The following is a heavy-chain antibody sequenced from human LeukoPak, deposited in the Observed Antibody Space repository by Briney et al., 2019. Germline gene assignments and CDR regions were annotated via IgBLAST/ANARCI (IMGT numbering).Heavy chain of an antibody. J-gene: IGHJ4*02. CDR3: AKDIAAAGGPCAY. Sequence: GRSLRLSCAASGFTFSGYDMHWVRQAPGKGLECVALIRSDGSDKYYADSVKGRFTISRDNSKNTLFLQMNSLRAEDTAVYYCAKDIAAAGGPCAYWGRGTLVTVSS. CDR1: GFTFSGYD. CDR2: IRSDGSDK. D-gene: IGHD6-13*01. V-gene: IGHV3-33*06.